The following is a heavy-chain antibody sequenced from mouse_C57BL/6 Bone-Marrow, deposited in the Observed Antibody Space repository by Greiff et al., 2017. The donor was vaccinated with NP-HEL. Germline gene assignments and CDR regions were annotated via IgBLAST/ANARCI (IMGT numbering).Heavy chain of an antibody. CDR2: INPNYGTT. J-gene: IGHJ3*01. D-gene: IGHD3-2*02. CDR1: GYSFTDYN. Sequence: EVQLVESGPELVKPGASVKISCKASGYSFTDYNMNWVKQSNGKSLEWIGVINPNYGTTSYNQKFKGKATLTVDQSSSTAYMQLNSLTSEDSAVYYCNGELRPRRFAYWGQGTLVTVSA. CDR3: NGELRPRRFAY. V-gene: IGHV1-39*01.